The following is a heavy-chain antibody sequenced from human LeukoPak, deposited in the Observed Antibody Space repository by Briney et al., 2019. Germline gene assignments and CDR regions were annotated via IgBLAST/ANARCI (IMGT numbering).Heavy chain of an antibody. CDR3: AHRKNYYDSSVFDN. CDR1: GFSLNTRGVG. J-gene: IGHJ4*02. Sequence: SGPMLVNPTQTLALTCTFSGFSLNTRGVGVGWIRQPPGRALEWLALIYWDDDRRYSPSLKSRLTITKDTSKNQVVLTMTNMDPVVTATYFCAHRKNYYDSSVFDNWGQGTLVTVSS. CDR2: IYWDDDR. V-gene: IGHV2-5*02. D-gene: IGHD3-22*01.